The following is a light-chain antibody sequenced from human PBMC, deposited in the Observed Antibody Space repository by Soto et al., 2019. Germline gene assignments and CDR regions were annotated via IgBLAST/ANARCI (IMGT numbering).Light chain of an antibody. J-gene: IGKJ1*01. CDR2: DAS. V-gene: IGKV3-20*01. CDR3: QQYGSSQT. Sequence: EIGLTQSRGTLSVSRGEISTLWCRASQSVSLSLAWYQQKPGQAPRLLIYDASKRASGFPARFSGSGSGTDFTLTISRLEPEDFAVYYCQQYGSSQTFGQGTKVDIK. CDR1: QSVSLS.